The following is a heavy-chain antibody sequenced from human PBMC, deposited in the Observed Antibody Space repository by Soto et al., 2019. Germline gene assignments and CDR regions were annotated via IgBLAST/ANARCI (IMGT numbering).Heavy chain of an antibody. Sequence: PGGSLRLSCAASGFTFSSYGMHWVRQAPGKGLEWVAVIWYDGSNKYYADSVKGRFTISRDNSKNTLYLQMNSLRAEDTAVYYCAREHIAARQYYYYYYGMDVWGQGITVTVSS. CDR3: AREHIAARQYYYYYYGMDV. J-gene: IGHJ6*02. CDR2: IWYDGSNK. D-gene: IGHD6-6*01. V-gene: IGHV3-33*01. CDR1: GFTFSSYG.